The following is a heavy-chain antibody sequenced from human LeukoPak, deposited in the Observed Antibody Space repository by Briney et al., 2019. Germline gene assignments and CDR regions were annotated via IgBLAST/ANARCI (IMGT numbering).Heavy chain of an antibody. CDR3: ARDRAIFGVGYYFDY. J-gene: IGHJ4*02. V-gene: IGHV3-48*01. D-gene: IGHD3-3*01. Sequence: GGSLRLSCVGSGFTFSSYHMNWVRQAPGKGLEWVSYISSSSSTIYYADSVKGRFTISRDNAKNSLYLQTNSLRAEDTAVYYCARDRAIFGVGYYFDYWGQGTLVTVSS. CDR1: GFTFSSYH. CDR2: ISSSSSTI.